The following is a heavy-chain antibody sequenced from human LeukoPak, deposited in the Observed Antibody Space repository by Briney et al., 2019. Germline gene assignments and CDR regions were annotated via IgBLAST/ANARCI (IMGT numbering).Heavy chain of an antibody. CDR3: AGCAGNSCYFDY. Sequence: GGSLRLSCAASGFSFISYWMSWVRQVPGKGLEWVANIKQDGSAKNYVDSVKGRFTISRDNAKNSLYLQLNSLRAEDTAVYYCAGCAGNSCYFDYWGQGTLVIVSS. D-gene: IGHD1-1*01. CDR2: IKQDGSAK. CDR1: GFSFISYW. V-gene: IGHV3-7*01. J-gene: IGHJ4*02.